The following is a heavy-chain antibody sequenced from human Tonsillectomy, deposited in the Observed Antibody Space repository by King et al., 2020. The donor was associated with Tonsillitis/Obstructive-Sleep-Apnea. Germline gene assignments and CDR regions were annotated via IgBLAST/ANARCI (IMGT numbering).Heavy chain of an antibody. CDR1: GFPLRNYW. J-gene: IGHJ4*02. CDR3: AREGISDCGDDCPFDY. Sequence: VQLVESGGGLVQPGGSLRLSCEVSGFPLRNYWMSWVRQAPGKGLEWVANIKEDGSEEYYVDSVKGRFTISRDNAKNSLFLQRNRLRAEDTAVYYCAREGISDCGDDCPFDYWGQGAQVTVSS. V-gene: IGHV3-7*01. CDR2: IKEDGSEE. D-gene: IGHD2-21*02.